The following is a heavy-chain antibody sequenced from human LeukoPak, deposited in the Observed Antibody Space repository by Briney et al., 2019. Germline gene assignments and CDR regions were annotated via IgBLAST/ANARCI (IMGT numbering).Heavy chain of an antibody. D-gene: IGHD4-17*01. V-gene: IGHV3-23*01. CDR3: ARVVDHDYGDYYLDY. Sequence: GGSLRLSCAASGFTFSSYAMSWVCQAPGKGLEWVSAISGSGGSTYYADSVKGRLTISRDNSKNTLYLQMNSLRAEDTAVYYCARVVDHDYGDYYLDYWGQGTLVTVSS. J-gene: IGHJ4*02. CDR1: GFTFSSYA. CDR2: ISGSGGST.